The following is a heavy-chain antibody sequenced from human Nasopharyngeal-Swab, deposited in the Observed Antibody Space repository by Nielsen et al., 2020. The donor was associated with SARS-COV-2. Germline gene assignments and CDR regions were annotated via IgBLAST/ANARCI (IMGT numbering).Heavy chain of an antibody. CDR3: ARDWGYCSGGSCYLPYY. J-gene: IGHJ4*02. CDR2: ISYDGSNK. V-gene: IGHV3-30*04. CDR1: GFTFSSYA. Sequence: GSLRLSCAASGFTFSSYAMHWVRQAPGKGLEWVAVISYDGSNKYYADSVKGRFTISRDNSKNTLYLQMNSLRAEDTAVYYCARDWGYCSGGSCYLPYYWGQGTLVTVSS. D-gene: IGHD2-15*01.